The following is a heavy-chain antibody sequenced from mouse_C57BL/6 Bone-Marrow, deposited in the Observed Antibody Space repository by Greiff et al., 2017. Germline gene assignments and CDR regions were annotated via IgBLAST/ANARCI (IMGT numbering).Heavy chain of an antibody. D-gene: IGHD1-1*01. Sequence: QVQLQQPGAELVKPGASVKLSCKASGYTFTSYWMQWVKQRPGQGLEWIGEIDPSDSYTNYNQKFKGKATLTVDTSSSTAYMQLSSLTSEDSAVYYCACGSDYYGSIYFDYWGQGTTLTVSS. V-gene: IGHV1-50*01. J-gene: IGHJ2*01. CDR1: GYTFTSYW. CDR2: IDPSDSYT. CDR3: ACGSDYYGSIYFDY.